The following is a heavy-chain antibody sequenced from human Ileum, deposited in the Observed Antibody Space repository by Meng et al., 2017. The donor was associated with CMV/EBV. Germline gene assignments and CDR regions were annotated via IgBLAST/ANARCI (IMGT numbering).Heavy chain of an antibody. D-gene: IGHD2-2*01. CDR3: ARWYGGGDIVVVPAAVGYYYGMDV. V-gene: IGHV1-69*10. Sequence: SVKVSCKASGCTFITDAISWVRQAPGQGLEWLGGSIPILGIANYAQKFQGRVTITADKSTSTAYMELRSLRSEDTAVYYCARWYGGGDIVVVPAAVGYYYGMDVWGQGTTVTVSS. J-gene: IGHJ6*02. CDR1: GCTFITDA. CDR2: SIPILGIA.